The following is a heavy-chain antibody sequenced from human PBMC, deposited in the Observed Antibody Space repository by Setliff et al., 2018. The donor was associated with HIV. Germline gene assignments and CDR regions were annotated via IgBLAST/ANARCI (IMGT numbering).Heavy chain of an antibody. CDR1: GGSIMSDGYY. CDR3: AGMFFYGSGSKSDFDY. D-gene: IGHD3-10*01. Sequence: PSETLSLTCTVSGGSIMSDGYYWNWIRQRPGKGLEWIGYIYNRGYTYYNPSLKSRVTTSIDTSQNQFSLRLSSVTVADTAVYYCAGMFFYGSGSKSDFDYWGQGTQATVSS. CDR2: IYNRGYT. V-gene: IGHV4-31*03. J-gene: IGHJ4*02.